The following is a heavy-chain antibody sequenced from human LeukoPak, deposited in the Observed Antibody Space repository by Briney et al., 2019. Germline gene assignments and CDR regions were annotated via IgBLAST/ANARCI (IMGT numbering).Heavy chain of an antibody. CDR1: GFTFSSYA. D-gene: IGHD3-10*01. CDR3: AKDRSGFGANDY. J-gene: IGHJ4*02. Sequence: GGSLRLSCAASGFTFSSYAMTWVRQAPGKGLQWVSAISGGGVSTYYADSVKGRFIISRDNSKNTLYLQMNSLRVEDTAVYYCAKDRSGFGANDYWGQGTLVTVSS. CDR2: ISGGGVST. V-gene: IGHV3-23*01.